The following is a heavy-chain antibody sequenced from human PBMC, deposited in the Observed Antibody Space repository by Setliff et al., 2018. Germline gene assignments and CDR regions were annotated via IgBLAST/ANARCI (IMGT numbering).Heavy chain of an antibody. J-gene: IGHJ6*03. CDR2: ISYSGRN. D-gene: IGHD3-3*01. Sequence: PSETLSLTCTVSGGSISSYYWIWIRQPPGKGLEWIGYISYSGRNHYSPSLKSRVTIFADTSKNQSSLLLNSVTAADTAVYYCARQKYWSGYYGEGYYYYMDVWGKGTTVTVSS. V-gene: IGHV4-59*12. CDR1: GGSISSYY. CDR3: ARQKYWSGYYGEGYYYYMDV.